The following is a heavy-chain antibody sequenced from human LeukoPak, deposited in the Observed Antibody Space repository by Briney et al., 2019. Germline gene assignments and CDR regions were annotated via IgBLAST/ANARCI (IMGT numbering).Heavy chain of an antibody. CDR1: GDSFSSSSAA. Sequence: SQTLSLTCALSGDSFSSSSAAWNWVRQSPSRGLEWLGRTYYRSKWKTDYAVSFKGRIAVNPDTSKNQFSLQLNSVTPEDTAIYYCARTSAYFDYWGQGTLVTVSS. V-gene: IGHV6-1*01. CDR3: ARTSAYFDY. D-gene: IGHD3-10*01. J-gene: IGHJ4*02. CDR2: TYYRSKWKT.